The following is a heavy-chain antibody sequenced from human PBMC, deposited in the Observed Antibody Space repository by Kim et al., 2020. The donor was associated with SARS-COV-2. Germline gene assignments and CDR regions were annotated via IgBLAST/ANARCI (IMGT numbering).Heavy chain of an antibody. J-gene: IGHJ6*02. D-gene: IGHD3-10*01. CDR1: GDTINSGRYY. V-gene: IGHV4-31*03. CDR3: ARDRGEDYYYGSATRLYFYGMDV. CDR2: VYYTGTT. Sequence: SETLSLTCTVSGDTINSGRYYWTWIRHHPQRGLEWIGYVYYTGTTNYNPSFDSRVSMSVDTSTNQFSLTLNAVTVADTAVYYCARDRGEDYYYGSATRLYFYGMDVWGQGTTVTVSS.